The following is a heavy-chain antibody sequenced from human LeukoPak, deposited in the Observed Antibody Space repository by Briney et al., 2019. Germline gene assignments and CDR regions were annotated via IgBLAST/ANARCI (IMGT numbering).Heavy chain of an antibody. J-gene: IGHJ6*02. Sequence: GGSLRLSCAASGFTVSSNYMSWVRQAPGKGLEWVSVIYSGGSTYYADSVKGRFTTSRDNSKNTVYLQMNSLRAEDTAVYYCAKDSEMATPDYGMDVWGQGTTVTVSS. V-gene: IGHV3-53*01. CDR2: IYSGGST. CDR3: AKDSEMATPDYGMDV. CDR1: GFTVSSNY. D-gene: IGHD5-24*01.